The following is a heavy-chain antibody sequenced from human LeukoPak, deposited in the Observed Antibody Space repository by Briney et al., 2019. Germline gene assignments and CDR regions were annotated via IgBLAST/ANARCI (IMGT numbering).Heavy chain of an antibody. CDR1: GGSISSSSYY. D-gene: IGHD5-18*01. Sequence: PSQTLSLTCTVSGGSISSSSYYWGWIRQPPGRGLEWIGSVYYSGSTYYNSSLKSRVTISVDTSKNQFSLKLSSVTAADTAVYYCARTFGYSYGYLDHWGQGTLVTVSS. CDR2: VYYSGST. V-gene: IGHV4-39*01. CDR3: ARTFGYSYGYLDH. J-gene: IGHJ4*02.